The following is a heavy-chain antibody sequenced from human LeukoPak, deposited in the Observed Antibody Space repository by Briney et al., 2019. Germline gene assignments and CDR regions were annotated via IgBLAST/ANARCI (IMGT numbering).Heavy chain of an antibody. CDR2: ISGSGDRT. V-gene: IGHV3-23*01. CDR3: AKESPGPYVDY. CDR1: GFTFSSYA. D-gene: IGHD1-14*01. Sequence: PGGSLRLSCAASGFTFSSYAMSWVRQAPGKGLEWVSAISGSGDRTYYADSVKGRFTISRDNSKSTLYLQMNTLRTEDTAVYYCAKESPGPYVDYWGQGTLVTASS. J-gene: IGHJ4*02.